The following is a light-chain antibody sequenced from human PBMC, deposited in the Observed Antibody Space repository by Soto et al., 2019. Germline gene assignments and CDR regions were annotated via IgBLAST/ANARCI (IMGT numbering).Light chain of an antibody. CDR3: SSYTTSSTLV. Sequence: QSVLTQPPSVSGSPGQSVTISCTGTSSDVGYYNRVSWYQQPPGTAPKLMGFEVSNRPSGVPDRFSGSKSGNTASLTISGLQAEDEADYYCSSYTTSSTLVFGGGTKLTVL. CDR2: EVS. V-gene: IGLV2-18*02. CDR1: SSDVGYYNR. J-gene: IGLJ2*01.